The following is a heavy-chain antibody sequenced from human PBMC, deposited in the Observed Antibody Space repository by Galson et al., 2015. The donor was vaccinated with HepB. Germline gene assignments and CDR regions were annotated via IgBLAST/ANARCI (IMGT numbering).Heavy chain of an antibody. J-gene: IGHJ4*02. V-gene: IGHV1-24*01. CDR3: AVATFGVAFDY. D-gene: IGHD3-10*01. Sequence: SVKVSCKVSGYTLSDLSMHWVRQAPGKGLEWVGNFDPEDGETIYAQKFQGRVTMTEDTSTDTAYMELSSLRSEDTAVYYCAVATFGVAFDYWGQGTLVTVSS. CDR2: FDPEDGET. CDR1: GYTLSDLS.